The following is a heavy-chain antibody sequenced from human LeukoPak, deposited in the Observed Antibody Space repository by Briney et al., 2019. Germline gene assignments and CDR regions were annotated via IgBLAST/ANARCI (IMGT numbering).Heavy chain of an antibody. CDR2: INHSGST. Sequence: FSXYYWSWIRQXPGKGLEWIGEINHSGSTNYNPSLKSRVTISVDTSKNQFSLKLSSVTAADTAVYYCARGITIFGVAVYYFDYWGQGTLVTVSS. CDR3: ARGITIFGVAVYYFDY. D-gene: IGHD3-3*01. CDR1: FSXYY. J-gene: IGHJ4*02. V-gene: IGHV4-34*01.